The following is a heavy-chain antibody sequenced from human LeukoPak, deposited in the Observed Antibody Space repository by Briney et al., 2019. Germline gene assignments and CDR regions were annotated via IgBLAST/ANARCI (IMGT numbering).Heavy chain of an antibody. CDR2: ISAYSGNT. V-gene: IGHV1-18*01. D-gene: IGHD2/OR15-2a*01. J-gene: IGHJ6*02. CDR1: GYTFTSYG. CDR3: ARVSMADPYYYYGMDV. Sequence: ASVKVSCKASGYTFTSYGISWVRQAPGQGLEWMGWISAYSGNTNYAQKLQGRVTMTTDTSTSTAYMELRSLRSDDTAVYYCARVSMADPYYYYGMDVWGQGTTVTVSS.